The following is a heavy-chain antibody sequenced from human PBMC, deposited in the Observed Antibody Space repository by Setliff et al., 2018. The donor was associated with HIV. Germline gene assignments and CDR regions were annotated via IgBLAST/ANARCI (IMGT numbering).Heavy chain of an antibody. D-gene: IGHD6-13*01. CDR1: GYTFTSYI. V-gene: IGHV1-18*01. Sequence: ASVKVSCKASGYTFTSYIMNWVRQAPGQGLEWMGWISAYNGNTKYAQKFQGRVTMTTDTSTSTAYMELRSLRSDDTAVYYCARYRPAAAGDYYYYGMDVWGQGTTVTVS. J-gene: IGHJ6*02. CDR2: ISAYNGNT. CDR3: ARYRPAAAGDYYYYGMDV.